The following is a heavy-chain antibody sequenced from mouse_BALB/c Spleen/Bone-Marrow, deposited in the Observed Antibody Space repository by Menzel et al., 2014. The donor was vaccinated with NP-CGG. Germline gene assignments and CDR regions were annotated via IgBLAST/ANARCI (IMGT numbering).Heavy chain of an antibody. V-gene: IGHV1S132*01. Sequence: QVQLQQSGAELVKPGASVKLSCKTSGYTFTNYWIQWVKQRPGQGPGWIGEIFPGIGTTYYNEKFKGKATLTIDTSSSTAYMQLSSLTSEDSAVYFCARGGNYGYWGQGTTLTVSS. D-gene: IGHD2-1*01. CDR2: IFPGIGTT. J-gene: IGHJ2*01. CDR3: ARGGNYGY. CDR1: GYTFTNYW.